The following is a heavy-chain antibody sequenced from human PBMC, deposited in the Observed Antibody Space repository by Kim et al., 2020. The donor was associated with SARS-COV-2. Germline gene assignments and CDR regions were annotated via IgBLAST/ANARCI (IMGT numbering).Heavy chain of an antibody. D-gene: IGHD4-17*01. CDR2: ISYDGSNK. Sequence: GGSLRLSCAASGFTFSSYAMHWVRQAPGKGLEWVAVISYDGSNKYYADSVKGRFTISRDNSKNTLYLQMNSLRAEDTAVYYCARENGDYVTYYFDYWGQGTLGTVSS. CDR3: ARENGDYVTYYFDY. V-gene: IGHV3-30*04. CDR1: GFTFSSYA. J-gene: IGHJ4*02.